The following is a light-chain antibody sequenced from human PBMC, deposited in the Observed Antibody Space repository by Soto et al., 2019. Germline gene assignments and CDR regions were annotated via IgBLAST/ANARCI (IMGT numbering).Light chain of an antibody. V-gene: IGKV3-20*01. J-gene: IGKJ1*01. CDR3: QQYGRSPAT. CDR2: GAS. Sequence: EIVLTQSPGTLSLSPGERATLSCRASESVRSSYLAWYQQKPGQAPRLLIYGASTRATGIPDRFTGSGSGTDFTLSVSRLEPEDFAVYFCQQYGRSPATFGQGTKVEIK. CDR1: ESVRSSY.